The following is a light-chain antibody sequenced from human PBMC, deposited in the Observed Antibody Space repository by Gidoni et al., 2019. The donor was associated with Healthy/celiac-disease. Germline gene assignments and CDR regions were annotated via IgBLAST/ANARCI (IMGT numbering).Light chain of an antibody. J-gene: IGKJ4*01. CDR1: QSVSSSY. V-gene: IGKV3-20*01. CDR3: QQYGSSPLT. CDR2: GAS. Sequence: IVLTQSPGPLSLSPGERATLSCRDSQSVSSSYLAWYQQKPGQAPRLLIYGASSRATGIPDRFSGSGSGTDFTLTISRLEPEDFAVYYCQQYGSSPLTFGGGTKVEIK.